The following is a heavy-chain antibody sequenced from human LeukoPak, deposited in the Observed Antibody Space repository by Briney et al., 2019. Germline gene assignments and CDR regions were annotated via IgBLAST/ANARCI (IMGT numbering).Heavy chain of an antibody. CDR3: AKRGVVIRVILVGFHKEAYYFDS. V-gene: IGHV3-23*01. D-gene: IGHD3-22*01. Sequence: GGSLRLSCAVSGITLSNYGMSWVRQAPGKGLEWVAGISGSGGRTDYADSVKGRFTISRDNSKNTLYLQMNSLRAEDAAVYFCAKRGVVIRVILVGFHKEAYYFDSWGQGALVTVSS. CDR1: GITLSNYG. CDR2: ISGSGGRT. J-gene: IGHJ4*02.